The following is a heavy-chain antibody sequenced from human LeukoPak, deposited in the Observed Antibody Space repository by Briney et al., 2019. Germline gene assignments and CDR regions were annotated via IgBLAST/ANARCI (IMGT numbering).Heavy chain of an antibody. J-gene: IGHJ4*02. V-gene: IGHV4-39*01. Sequence: SETLSLTCTVSGGPISSSSYYWGWIRQPPGKGLEWIASIYYSGSTYYNPSLKSRVTISVDTSKNQFSLKLTSVTAADTAVYYCARRIYGGNPDYWGQGTLVTVSS. CDR3: ARRIYGGNPDY. D-gene: IGHD4-23*01. CDR2: IYYSGST. CDR1: GGPISSSSYY.